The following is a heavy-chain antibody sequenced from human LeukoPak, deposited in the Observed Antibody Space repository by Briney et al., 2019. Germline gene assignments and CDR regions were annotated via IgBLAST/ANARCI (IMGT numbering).Heavy chain of an antibody. J-gene: IGHJ3*02. CDR1: GYSISSGYY. Sequence: SETLSLTCAVSGYSISSGYYWGWIRQPPGKGLEWIGSIYHSGSTYYNPSLKSRVTISVDTSKHQSSLKLSSVTAADTAVYYCARHPQGYCSSTSCENDAFDIWGQGTMVTVSS. V-gene: IGHV4-38-2*01. D-gene: IGHD2-2*01. CDR2: IYHSGST. CDR3: ARHPQGYCSSTSCENDAFDI.